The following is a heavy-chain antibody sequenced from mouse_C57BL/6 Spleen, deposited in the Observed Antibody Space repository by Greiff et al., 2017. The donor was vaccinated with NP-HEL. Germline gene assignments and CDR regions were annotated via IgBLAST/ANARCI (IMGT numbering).Heavy chain of an antibody. V-gene: IGHV1-39*01. D-gene: IGHD1-1*01. CDR1: GYSFTDYN. CDR3: ARYYDSGYDYAMDY. J-gene: IGHJ4*01. CDR2: INPNYGTT. Sequence: EVKLMESGPELVKPGASVKISCKASGYSFTDYNMNWVKQSHGKSLEWIGVINPNYGTTSYNQKFKGKATLTVDQSSSTAYMQLNSLTSEDYAVYYCARYYDSGYDYAMDYWGQGTSVTVSS.